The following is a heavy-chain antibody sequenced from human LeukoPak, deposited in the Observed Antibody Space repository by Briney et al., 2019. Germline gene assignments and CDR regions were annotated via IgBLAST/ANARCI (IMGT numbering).Heavy chain of an antibody. CDR3: ANNWGSRDY. V-gene: IGHV3-53*01. CDR1: GFTVSSNY. J-gene: IGHJ4*02. CDR2: IYSGGST. D-gene: IGHD7-27*01. Sequence: PGGSLRLSCAASGFTVSSNYMSWVRQAPGKGLEWVSIIYSGGSTYYADSVKGRFTISRDYSRNTLYLQMNGLRAEDTAVYYCANNWGSRDYWGQGTLVTVSS.